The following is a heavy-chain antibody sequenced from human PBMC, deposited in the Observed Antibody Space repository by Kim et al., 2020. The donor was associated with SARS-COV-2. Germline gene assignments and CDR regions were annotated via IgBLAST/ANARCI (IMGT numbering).Heavy chain of an antibody. Sequence: SETLSLTCAVYGGSFSGYYWSWIRQPPGKGLEWIGEINHSGSTNYNPSLKSRVTISVDTSKNQFSLKLSSVTAADTAVYYCARTSSSWGPDAFDIWGQGTMVTVSS. V-gene: IGHV4-34*01. CDR3: ARTSSSWGPDAFDI. CDR2: INHSGST. CDR1: GGSFSGYY. J-gene: IGHJ3*02. D-gene: IGHD6-13*01.